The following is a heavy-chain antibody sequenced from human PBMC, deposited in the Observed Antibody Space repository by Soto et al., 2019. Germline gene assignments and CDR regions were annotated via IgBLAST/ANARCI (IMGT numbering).Heavy chain of an antibody. D-gene: IGHD3-22*01. CDR2: INQDGRAA. CDR3: ARGDYHDTSGPFSDAFDI. J-gene: IGHJ3*02. Sequence: EVPLVESGGGLVQPGGSLRLSCVASGFTFSTYWMSWVRQAPGTGLEWVANINQDGRAAWYVDSVKGRFTISRDNAKKSLYLQMHSLRLEDTAVYYCARGDYHDTSGPFSDAFDIWGPGTMVTVSS. V-gene: IGHV3-7*04. CDR1: GFTFSTYW.